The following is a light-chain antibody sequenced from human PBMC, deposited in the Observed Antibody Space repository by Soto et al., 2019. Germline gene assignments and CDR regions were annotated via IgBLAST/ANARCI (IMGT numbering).Light chain of an antibody. CDR1: QSISSW. CDR2: LAS. V-gene: IGKV1-5*01. CDR3: QQYHSYPLT. J-gene: IGKJ4*01. Sequence: DIQMTQSPSTLSASVGDRVTITCRASQSISSWLARYQQKPGKAPKFLIYLASSLESRVPSRFSGSRSGTEFTLTISSLQPDDFATYYCQQYHSYPLTFGGGTKVDIK.